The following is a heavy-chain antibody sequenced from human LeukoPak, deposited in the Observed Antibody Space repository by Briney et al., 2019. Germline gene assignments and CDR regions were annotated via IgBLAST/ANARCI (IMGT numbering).Heavy chain of an antibody. J-gene: IGHJ4*02. V-gene: IGHV1-69*13. CDR3: AKQGYSGYDLGGY. Sequence: SVKVSCKASGGTFSSYAISWVRQAPGQGLEWMGGIIPIFGTANYAQKFQGRVTITADESTSTAYMELSSLRSEDTAVYYCAKQGYSGYDLGGYWGQGTLVTVSS. CDR1: GGTFSSYA. D-gene: IGHD5-12*01. CDR2: IIPIFGTA.